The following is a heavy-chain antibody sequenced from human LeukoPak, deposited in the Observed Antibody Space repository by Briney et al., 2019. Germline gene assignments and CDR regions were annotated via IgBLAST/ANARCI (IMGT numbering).Heavy chain of an antibody. Sequence: GGSLRLSCAASGFTFSSYWMHWVRQVPGRGLVWVSRINSDGYSISYADSVKGRFTSSRDNAKSTLFLQLNSLRAEDTAVYYCATSYRGKYRAFDTWGQGTMVTVSS. V-gene: IGHV3-74*01. CDR2: INSDGYSI. J-gene: IGHJ3*02. CDR1: GFTFSSYW. D-gene: IGHD1-26*01. CDR3: ATSYRGKYRAFDT.